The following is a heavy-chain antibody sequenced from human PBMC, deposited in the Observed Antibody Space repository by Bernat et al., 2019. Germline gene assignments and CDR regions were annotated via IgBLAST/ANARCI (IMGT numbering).Heavy chain of an antibody. V-gene: IGHV4-31*03. CDR1: GGSISSGGYY. D-gene: IGHD6-6*01. CDR3: AREGASMMEYRSSWDAFDI. CDR2: IYYSGST. Sequence: QVQLQESGPGLVKPSQTLSLTCTVSGGSISSGGYYWSWIRQHPGKGLEWIGYIYYSGSTYYNPSLKSRVTISVDMSKNQFSLKLSSVTAADTAVYYCAREGASMMEYRSSWDAFDIWGQGTMVTVSS. J-gene: IGHJ3*02.